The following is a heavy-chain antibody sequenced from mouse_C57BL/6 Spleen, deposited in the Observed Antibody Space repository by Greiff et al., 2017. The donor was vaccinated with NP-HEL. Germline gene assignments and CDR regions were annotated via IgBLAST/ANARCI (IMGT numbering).Heavy chain of an antibody. CDR1: GYTFTSYW. Sequence: QVQLKQPGAELVKPGASVKLSCKASGYTFTSYWMQWVKQRPGQGLEWIGEIDPSDSYTNYNQKFKGKATLTVDTSSSTAYMQLSSLTSEDSAVYYCARGRLRQDYFDYWGQGTTLTGSS. CDR3: ARGRLRQDYFDY. V-gene: IGHV1-50*01. CDR2: IDPSDSYT. J-gene: IGHJ2*01. D-gene: IGHD2-4*01.